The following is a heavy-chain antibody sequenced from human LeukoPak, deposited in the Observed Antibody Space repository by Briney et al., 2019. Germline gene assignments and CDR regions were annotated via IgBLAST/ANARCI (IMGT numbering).Heavy chain of an antibody. CDR3: ARVRFDYDILTGFYYYYGMDV. V-gene: IGHV4-61*08. CDR1: GGSISSGGYY. D-gene: IGHD3-9*01. CDR2: IYYSGST. J-gene: IGHJ6*02. Sequence: SETLSLTCTVSGGSISSGGYYWSWIRQHPGKGLEWIGYIYYSGSTNYNPSLKSRVTISVDTSKNQFSLKLSSVTAADTAVYYCARVRFDYDILTGFYYYYGMDVWGQGTTVTVSS.